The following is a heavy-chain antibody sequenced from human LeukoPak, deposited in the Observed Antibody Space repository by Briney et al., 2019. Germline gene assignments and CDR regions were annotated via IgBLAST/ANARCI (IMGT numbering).Heavy chain of an antibody. D-gene: IGHD3-10*02. J-gene: IGHJ3*02. CDR2: IYYSGST. V-gene: IGHV4-59*08. CDR3: ARKGLFEAFDI. CDR1: GGSISSHY. Sequence: SETLSLTCTVSGGSISSHYWGWIRQPPGKGLEWIGYIYYSGSTNYNPSLKSRVTISEDTSRNQFSLKLSSVTAAETAVYYCARKGLFEAFDIWGQGTMVTVSS.